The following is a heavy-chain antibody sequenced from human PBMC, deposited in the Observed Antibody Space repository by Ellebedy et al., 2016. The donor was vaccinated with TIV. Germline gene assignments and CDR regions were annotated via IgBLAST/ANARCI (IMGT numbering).Heavy chain of an antibody. Sequence: MPSETLSLTCTVSGGSMTNYYWSWIRQPPGKGLEWIGNIYYSGSTNYNPSLKSRVTMTVDPSKDQFSLKLHSMTAADTALYYCARLWTGVSTHLDYWGQGTLVTASS. D-gene: IGHD1-1*01. CDR3: ARLWTGVSTHLDY. CDR2: IYYSGST. CDR1: GGSMTNYY. J-gene: IGHJ4*02. V-gene: IGHV4-59*08.